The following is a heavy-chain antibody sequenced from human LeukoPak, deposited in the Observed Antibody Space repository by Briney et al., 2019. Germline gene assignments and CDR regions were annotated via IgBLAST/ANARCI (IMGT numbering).Heavy chain of an antibody. CDR2: ISISGDST. CDR1: GFTFSSHA. V-gene: IGHV3-23*01. Sequence: GGSLRLSCAASGFTFSSHAMTWVRQAPGKGLQWVSSISISGDSTYYADSVKGRFTISRDNSKNTLYLQMNSLRAEDTAVYYCAKFSYGDYGTFDYWGQGTLVTVSS. CDR3: AKFSYGDYGTFDY. D-gene: IGHD4-17*01. J-gene: IGHJ4*02.